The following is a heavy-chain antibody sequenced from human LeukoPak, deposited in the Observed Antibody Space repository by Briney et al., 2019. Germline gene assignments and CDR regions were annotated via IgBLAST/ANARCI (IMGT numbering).Heavy chain of an antibody. Sequence: ASVKVSCKASGYTFTGYYMHWVRQAPGQGLEWMGGIIPIFGTANYAQKVQGRVTMTTDTSTSTAYMELRSLRSDDTAVYYCARNSYGYKFSMDVWGKGTAVTISS. J-gene: IGHJ6*03. CDR3: ARNSYGYKFSMDV. D-gene: IGHD5-18*01. CDR1: GYTFTGYY. V-gene: IGHV1-2*02. CDR2: IIPIFGTA.